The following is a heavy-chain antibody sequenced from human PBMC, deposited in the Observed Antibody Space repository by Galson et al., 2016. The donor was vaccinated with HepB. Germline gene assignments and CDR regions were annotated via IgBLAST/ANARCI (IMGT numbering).Heavy chain of an antibody. J-gene: IGHJ6*04. CDR1: GFTFSGFD. Sequence: SLRLSCAASGFTFSGFDMHWVRQATGKGLEWVGRIRTKATSYATAYAASVEGRFTVSRDDSKDTAYLQTNSLKTEDTAVYYCGRHDQIGTTGMDVWGKGTTVTVTS. D-gene: IGHD1-1*01. V-gene: IGHV3-73*01. CDR2: IRTKATSYAT. CDR3: GRHDQIGTTGMDV.